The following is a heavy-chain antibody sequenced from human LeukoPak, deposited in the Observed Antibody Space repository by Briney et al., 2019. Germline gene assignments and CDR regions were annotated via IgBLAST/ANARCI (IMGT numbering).Heavy chain of an antibody. J-gene: IGHJ4*02. D-gene: IGHD4-11*01. Sequence: GRSLRLSCAASGFTFSSYAMHWVRQAPGKGLEWVAVISYDGSNKYYADSVKGRFTISRDNSKNTLYLQMNSLRAEDTAVYFCARADSNNYKFLDYWGPGTLVTVSS. CDR3: ARADSNNYKFLDY. CDR1: GFTFSSYA. CDR2: ISYDGSNK. V-gene: IGHV3-30-3*01.